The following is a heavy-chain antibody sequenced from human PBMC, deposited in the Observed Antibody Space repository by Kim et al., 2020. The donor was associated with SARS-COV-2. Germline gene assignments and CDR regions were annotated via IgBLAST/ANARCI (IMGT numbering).Heavy chain of an antibody. V-gene: IGHV3-30*18. CDR2: ISYDGSNK. D-gene: IGHD3-22*01. CDR3: ANQVVTSRDYYFDY. CDR1: GFTFSSYG. J-gene: IGHJ4*02. Sequence: GGSLRLSCAASGFTFSSYGMHWVRQAPGKGLEWVAVISYDGSNKYYADSVKGRFTISRDNSKNTLYLQMNSLRAEDTAVYYCANQVVTSRDYYFDYWGQGTLVTVSS.